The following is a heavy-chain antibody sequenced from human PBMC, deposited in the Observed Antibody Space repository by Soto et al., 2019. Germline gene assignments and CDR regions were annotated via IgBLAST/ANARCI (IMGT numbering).Heavy chain of an antibody. CDR1: GYTFTSYA. V-gene: IGHV1-3*01. D-gene: IGHD1-26*01. J-gene: IGHJ1*01. Sequence: GASVKVSCKASGYTFTSYAMHWVRQAPGQRLEWMGWINAGNGNTKYSQKFQGRVTITRDTSASTAYMELSSLRSEDTAVYYCARGVLRGSGSYAGYFQHWGQGTLVTVSS. CDR3: ARGVLRGSGSYAGYFQH. CDR2: INAGNGNT.